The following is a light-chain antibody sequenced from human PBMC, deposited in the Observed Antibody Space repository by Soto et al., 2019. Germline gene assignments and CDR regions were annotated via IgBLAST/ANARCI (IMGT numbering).Light chain of an antibody. J-gene: IGKJ4*01. V-gene: IGKV3-11*01. CDR2: DAS. CDR1: QSVSSY. CDR3: QQRSNWPLT. Sequence: EMVVTQSPATLSLSPGERATLSCRASQSVSSYLAWYQQKPGQAPRLLIYDASNRATGIPARFSGSGSGTDFTLTISSLEPEDFAVYYCQQRSNWPLTFGGGTKVEIK.